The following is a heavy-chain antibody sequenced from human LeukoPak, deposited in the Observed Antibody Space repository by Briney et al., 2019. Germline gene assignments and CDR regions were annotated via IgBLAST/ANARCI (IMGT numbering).Heavy chain of an antibody. CDR2: ISGSGGST. Sequence: GGSLRLSCAASGFTFSSYGMSWVRQAPGQGLEWVSAISGSGGSTYYADSVKGRFTISRDNSKNTLYLQMNSLRAEDTAVYYCAKLTSGWVVAAFDFRGQGTLVSVSS. D-gene: IGHD5-12*01. CDR1: GFTFSSYG. J-gene: IGHJ4*02. V-gene: IGHV3-23*01. CDR3: AKLTSGWVVAAFDF.